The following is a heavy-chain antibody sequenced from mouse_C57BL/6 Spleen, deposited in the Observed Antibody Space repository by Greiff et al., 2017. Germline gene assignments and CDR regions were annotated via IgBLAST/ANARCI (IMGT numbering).Heavy chain of an antibody. V-gene: IGHV1-53*01. CDR2: INPSTGVI. Sequence: QVQLQQPGTELVKPGASVNLSCKASGSPFPSSGLHWVKQSHGQGLGWMGNINPSTGVINYNEKFKSKATLTVDKSSSTAYMLLSSLTSEDSAVYYCAGLGNYWGQGTTLTVSS. CDR1: GSPFPSSG. CDR3: AGLGNY. J-gene: IGHJ2*01. D-gene: IGHD3-3*01.